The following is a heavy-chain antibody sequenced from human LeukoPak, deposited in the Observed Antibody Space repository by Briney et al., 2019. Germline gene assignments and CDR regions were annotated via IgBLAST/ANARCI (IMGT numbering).Heavy chain of an antibody. CDR3: ARSYYYNSGSYYVSDP. D-gene: IGHD3-10*01. Sequence: SETLSLTCTVSGGSISSGDFYWTWLRQPAGKGLEWIGRIYTSGLTNCNPSLKSRVSMSVDTSKNQFSLKLTSVTAADTAVYYCARSYYYNSGSYYVSDPWGQGTLVIVSS. V-gene: IGHV4-61*02. CDR2: IYTSGLT. CDR1: GGSISSGDFY. J-gene: IGHJ5*02.